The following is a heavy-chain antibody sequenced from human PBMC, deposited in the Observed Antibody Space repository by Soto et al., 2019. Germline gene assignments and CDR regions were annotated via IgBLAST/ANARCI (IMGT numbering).Heavy chain of an antibody. CDR3: ASPTVTPHYGMDV. J-gene: IGHJ6*02. CDR1: GFTFSDYY. V-gene: IGHV3-11*01. D-gene: IGHD4-17*01. CDR2: ISSTGSTI. Sequence: PGGSLRLSCAASGFTFSDYYMSWNRQAPGKGLEWVSYISSTGSTIYYADSVKGRFTISRDNAKNSLYLQMNSLRAEDTAVYYCASPTVTPHYGMDVWGQGTTVTVSS.